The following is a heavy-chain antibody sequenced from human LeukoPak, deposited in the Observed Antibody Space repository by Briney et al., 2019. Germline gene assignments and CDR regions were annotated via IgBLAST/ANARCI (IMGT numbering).Heavy chain of an antibody. J-gene: IGHJ3*02. Sequence: GASVKVSFKASGYTFTSYGISWVRQAPGQGLEWVGWISAYNGNTNYTQKLQGRVTMTTDTSTSTAYMELRSLRSDDTAVYYCARDSSGSSWYDDAFDIWGQGTMVTVSS. D-gene: IGHD6-13*01. CDR1: GYTFTSYG. V-gene: IGHV1-18*04. CDR3: ARDSSGSSWYDDAFDI. CDR2: ISAYNGNT.